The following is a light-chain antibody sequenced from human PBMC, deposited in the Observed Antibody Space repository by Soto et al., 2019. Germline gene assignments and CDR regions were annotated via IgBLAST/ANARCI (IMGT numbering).Light chain of an antibody. J-gene: IGKJ5*01. CDR3: MQALQTPEIT. V-gene: IGKV2-28*01. Sequence: DIVITHSPLSLPVTPVHPASISCRSSQTLLHCNGYNYLDWYLQKPGQSPQLLIYLGSNRASGVPDRFSGSGSGTDFTLKISRVEDEDVGVYYCMQALQTPEITFGQGTRLEIK. CDR1: QTLLHCNGYNY. CDR2: LGS.